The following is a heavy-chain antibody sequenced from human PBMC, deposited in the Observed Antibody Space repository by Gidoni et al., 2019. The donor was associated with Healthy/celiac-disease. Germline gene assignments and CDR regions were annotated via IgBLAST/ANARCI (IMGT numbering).Heavy chain of an antibody. Sequence: QVQLQQWGAGLLKPSETLSLTCAVYGGSFSGYYWSWIRQPPVKGLEWIGEINHSGSTNYNPSLKSRVTISVDTSKNQFSLKLSSVTAADTAVYYCAREGALYSSNDYWGQGTLVTVSS. CDR2: INHSGST. J-gene: IGHJ4*02. D-gene: IGHD6-13*01. CDR1: GGSFSGYY. V-gene: IGHV4-34*01. CDR3: AREGALYSSNDY.